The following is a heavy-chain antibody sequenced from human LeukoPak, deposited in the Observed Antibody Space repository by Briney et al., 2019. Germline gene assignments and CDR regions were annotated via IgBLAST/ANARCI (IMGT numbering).Heavy chain of an antibody. CDR2: ISSSGSTI. V-gene: IGHV3-48*04. D-gene: IGHD3-3*01. CDR3: ARGGTYYDFWSGYGDYFDY. CDR1: GFTFSSYA. Sequence: PGRSLRLSCAASGFTFSSYAMHWIRQAPGKGLEWVSYISSSGSTIYYADSVKGRFTISRDNAKNSLYLQMNSLRAEDTAVYYCARGGTYYDFWSGYGDYFDYWGQGTLVTVSS. J-gene: IGHJ4*02.